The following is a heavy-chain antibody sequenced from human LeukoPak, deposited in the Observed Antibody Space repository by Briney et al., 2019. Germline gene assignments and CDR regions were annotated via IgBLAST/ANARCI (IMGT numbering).Heavy chain of an antibody. CDR2: ISSSGSTK. D-gene: IGHD6-19*01. J-gene: IGHJ4*02. V-gene: IGHV3-11*01. CDR3: AREAYSSGWPDY. CDR1: GFTFSDYY. Sequence: PGGSLRLSCAASGFTFSDYYMSWIRQAPGKGLEWVSYISSSGSTKHYADSVKGRFTISRGNAKDSLYLQMNSLRAEDTAVYYCAREAYSSGWPDYWGQGTLVTVSS.